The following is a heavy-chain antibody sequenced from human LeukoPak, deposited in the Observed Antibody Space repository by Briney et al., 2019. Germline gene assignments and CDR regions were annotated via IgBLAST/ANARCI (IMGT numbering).Heavy chain of an antibody. J-gene: IGHJ4*02. D-gene: IGHD3-10*01. Sequence: SETLSLTCVVSGGSISSGAYYWGWIRQPPGKGLEWIGSFYYTGSTYYNPSLKSRVTMSVDTSKNQFSLRLTSLTPADTAVYYCARYYYGSGSRPGTFDSWGQGTLVTVSS. CDR1: GGSISSGAYY. CDR3: ARYYYGSGSRPGTFDS. V-gene: IGHV4-39*07. CDR2: FYYTGST.